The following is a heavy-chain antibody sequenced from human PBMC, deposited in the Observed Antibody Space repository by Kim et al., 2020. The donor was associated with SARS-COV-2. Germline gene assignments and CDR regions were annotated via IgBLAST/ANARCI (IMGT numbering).Heavy chain of an antibody. J-gene: IGHJ4*02. CDR3: ARQWKVNYGDYPFDY. CDR2: IYYSGST. Sequence: SETLSLTCTVSGGSISSSSYYWGWIRQPPGKGLEWIGSIYYSGSTYYNPSLKSRVTISVDTSKNQFSLKLSSVTAADTTEYYCARQWKVNYGDYPFDYWGQGTLVTVSS. CDR1: GGSISSSSYY. V-gene: IGHV4-39*01. D-gene: IGHD4-17*01.